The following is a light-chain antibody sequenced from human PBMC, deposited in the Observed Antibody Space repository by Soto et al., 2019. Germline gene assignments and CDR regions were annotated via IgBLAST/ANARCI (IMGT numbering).Light chain of an antibody. Sequence: QSALTQPASVSGSPGQSITISCTGSSSDVGPYNLVSWYQHHPGKAPKLMISEVVKRPSGVSNRFSGSKSGNTASLTISGLQAEDEADYYCCSYEGSSMVVFGGGTKLTVL. J-gene: IGLJ2*01. CDR2: EVV. CDR1: SSDVGPYNL. CDR3: CSYEGSSMVV. V-gene: IGLV2-23*02.